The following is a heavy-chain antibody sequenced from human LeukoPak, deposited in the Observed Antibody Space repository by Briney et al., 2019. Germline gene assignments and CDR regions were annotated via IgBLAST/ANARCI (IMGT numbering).Heavy chain of an antibody. CDR1: GYTFTNYA. Sequence: APVKVSCKASGYTFTNYAINWVRQAPGQGLEWMGWISVYNGNTNYAQKLQGRVTMTTDTSSNTAYMELRSLRSDDTAVYYCVREGGTWVPFDYWGQGTLVTVSS. D-gene: IGHD1-1*01. CDR2: ISVYNGNT. V-gene: IGHV1-18*01. J-gene: IGHJ4*02. CDR3: VREGGTWVPFDY.